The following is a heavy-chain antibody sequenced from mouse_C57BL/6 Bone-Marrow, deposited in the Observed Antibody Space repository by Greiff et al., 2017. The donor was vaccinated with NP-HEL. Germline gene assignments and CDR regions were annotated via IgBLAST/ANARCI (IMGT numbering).Heavy chain of an antibody. CDR1: GFTFSDYY. CDR3: ARGLAWFAY. CDR2: INYDGSST. Sequence: EVQRVESGGGLVQPGSSLKLSCTASGFTFSDYYMAWVRQVPEKGLEWVANINYDGSSTYYLDSLKSRFIISRDNAKNILYLQMSSLKSEDTATYYCARGLAWFAYWGQGTLVTVSA. J-gene: IGHJ3*01. D-gene: IGHD4-1*01. V-gene: IGHV5-16*01.